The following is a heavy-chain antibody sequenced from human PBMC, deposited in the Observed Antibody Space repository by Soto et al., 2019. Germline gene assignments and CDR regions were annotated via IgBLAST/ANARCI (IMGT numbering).Heavy chain of an antibody. D-gene: IGHD1-26*01. Sequence: SETLSLTCTVFGGSISNSNWWTWVRQPPGKGLDWIGEIFHSGSTNYNSSLMGRVTISVDKANNQFSLKLSPVTAADTAVYYCAHRPIVGAAIWGQGTLVTVSS. J-gene: IGHJ4*02. CDR3: AHRPIVGAAI. CDR1: GGSISNSNW. CDR2: IFHSGST. V-gene: IGHV4-4*02.